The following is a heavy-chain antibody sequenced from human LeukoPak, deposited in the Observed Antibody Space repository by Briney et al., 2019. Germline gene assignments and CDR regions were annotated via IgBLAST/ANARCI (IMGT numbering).Heavy chain of an antibody. CDR3: ARDSTSGYSYAVDY. CDR2: ISSSGSTI. Sequence: GGSLRLSCAASGFTFSSYSMNWVRQAPGKGLEWVSYISSSGSTIYYADSVKGRFTISRDNAKNSLYLQMNSLRAEDTAVYYCARDSTSGYSYAVDYWGQGTLVTVSS. CDR1: GFTFSSYS. J-gene: IGHJ4*02. V-gene: IGHV3-48*04. D-gene: IGHD5-18*01.